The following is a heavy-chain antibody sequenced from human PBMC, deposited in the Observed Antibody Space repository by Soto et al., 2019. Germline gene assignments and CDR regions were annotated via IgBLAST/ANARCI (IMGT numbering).Heavy chain of an antibody. J-gene: IGHJ2*01. V-gene: IGHV3-7*03. CDR2: IGKAGRDK. CDR1: GFTFSSYW. CDR3: AGDPGWYFHL. Sequence: EVQLVESGGDLVQPGGSLRLSCAASGFTFSSYWMSWVRQAPGKGLEWVANIGKAGRDKNYVDSVKGRFTISRDNAKNPLYLQMNNLRAEDTAVYYCAGDPGWYFHLWGRGTLVTVAS.